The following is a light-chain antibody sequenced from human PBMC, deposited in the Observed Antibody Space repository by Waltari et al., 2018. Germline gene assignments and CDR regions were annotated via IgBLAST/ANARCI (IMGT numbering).Light chain of an antibody. CDR1: SGDVVMFHL. Sequence: QSALTQPAPVSGSPGQSITISCSGSSGDVVMFHLVSWYQQHPGKAPQLIIYHVDDRPSGVSYRFSASKSGHTASLTISGLQPEDEADYYCCSYAGNKWLFGGGTKVTVL. V-gene: IGLV2-23*02. CDR2: HVD. J-gene: IGLJ3*02. CDR3: CSYAGNKWL.